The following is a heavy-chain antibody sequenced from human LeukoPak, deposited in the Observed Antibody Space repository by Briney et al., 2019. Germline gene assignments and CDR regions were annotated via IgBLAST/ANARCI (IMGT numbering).Heavy chain of an antibody. CDR1: GGTFSSYA. J-gene: IGHJ4*02. D-gene: IGHD3-9*01. CDR3: ASKTFEGHFDY. V-gene: IGHV1-69*05. CDR2: IIPIFGTA. Sequence: ASVKVSCKASGGTFSSYAISWVRHAPGQGLEWMGGIIPIFGTANYAQKFQGRVTITTDESTSTAYMELSSLRSEDTAVYYCASKTFEGHFDYWGQGTLVTVSS.